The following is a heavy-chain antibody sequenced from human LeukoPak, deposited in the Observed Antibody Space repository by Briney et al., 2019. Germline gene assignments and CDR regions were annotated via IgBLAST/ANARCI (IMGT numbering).Heavy chain of an antibody. CDR1: GGSISSSNW. D-gene: IGHD2-2*01. V-gene: IGHV4-4*02. CDR2: INHSGST. CDR3: ARAGGEVVPAAHEFDY. J-gene: IGHJ4*02. Sequence: PSGTLSLTCAVSGGSISSSNWWSWVRQPPGKGLEWIGEINHSGSTNYNPSLKSRVTISVDTSKNQFSLKLSSVTAADTAVYYCARAGGEVVPAAHEFDYWGQGTLVTVSS.